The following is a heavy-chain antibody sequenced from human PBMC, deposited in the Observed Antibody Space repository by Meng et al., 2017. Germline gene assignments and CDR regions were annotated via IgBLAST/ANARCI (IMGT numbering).Heavy chain of an antibody. Sequence: VRLKWTGPGLVRPSGTPSPTCTVSGGSVSRGSYYWSWIRQPPGKGLEWIGYIYYSGSTNYNPSLKSRVTISVDTSKNQFSLKLSSVTAADTAVYYCAREAIFGVAPGALDYWGQGTLVTVSS. CDR1: GGSVSRGSYY. J-gene: IGHJ4*02. V-gene: IGHV4-61*01. CDR3: AREAIFGVAPGALDY. CDR2: IYYSGST. D-gene: IGHD3-3*01.